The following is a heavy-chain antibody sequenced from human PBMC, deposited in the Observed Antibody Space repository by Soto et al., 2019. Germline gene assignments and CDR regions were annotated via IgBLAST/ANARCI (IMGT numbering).Heavy chain of an antibody. CDR1: GFTFSNAW. D-gene: IGHD1-1*01. J-gene: IGHJ6*02. V-gene: IGHV3-15*07. Sequence: GGSLRLSCAASGFTFSNAWMNWVRQAPGKGLEWVGRIKSKTDGGTTDYAAPVKGRFTISRDDSKNTLYLQMNSLKTEDTAVYYCTTALERWLQLYYYYGMDVWGQGTTVTVSS. CDR2: IKSKTDGGTT. CDR3: TTALERWLQLYYYYGMDV.